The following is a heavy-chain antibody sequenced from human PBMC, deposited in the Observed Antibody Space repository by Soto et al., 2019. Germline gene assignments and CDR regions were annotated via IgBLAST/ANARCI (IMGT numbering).Heavy chain of an antibody. Sequence: GASVKLSCKACGDRFTSYAMHWVRQAPEQRLEWMGWINAGNGNTKYSQKFQGRVTITRDTSASTAYMELSSLRSEDTAVYYCARANGLRYFDWLPRAFDIWGQGTMVTVSS. CDR3: ARANGLRYFDWLPRAFDI. V-gene: IGHV1-3*01. CDR1: GDRFTSYA. CDR2: INAGNGNT. D-gene: IGHD3-9*01. J-gene: IGHJ3*02.